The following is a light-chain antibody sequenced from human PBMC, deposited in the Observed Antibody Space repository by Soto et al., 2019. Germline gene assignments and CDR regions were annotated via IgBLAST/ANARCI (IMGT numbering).Light chain of an antibody. V-gene: IGLV2-14*01. J-gene: IGLJ1*01. CDR3: SSYISSSTLYV. Sequence: QSVLTQPASVSGSPGQSITISCTGTSSDVGGYNYVSWYQQHPGKAPKLMIYDVSNRPSGVSNRFSGSKSGNTASLTISGLQAEDEADYYRSSYISSSTLYVFGTGTKVTVL. CDR1: SSDVGGYNY. CDR2: DVS.